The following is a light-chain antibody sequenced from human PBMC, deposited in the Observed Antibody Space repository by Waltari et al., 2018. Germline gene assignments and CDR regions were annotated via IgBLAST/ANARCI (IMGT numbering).Light chain of an antibody. J-gene: IGLJ2*01. V-gene: IGLV1-40*01. CDR3: QSYDPSLSVV. CDR1: GPNIGAGYA. Sequence: QSVLTQPPSVSGAPGQRVSISCTGSGPNIGAGYAVHCYQQIPGKAPKLLIYGVNTRPLGVPDRFSGSLSGTSAYLAIAGLQADDEADYYCQSYDPSLSVVFGGGTRLTVL. CDR2: GVN.